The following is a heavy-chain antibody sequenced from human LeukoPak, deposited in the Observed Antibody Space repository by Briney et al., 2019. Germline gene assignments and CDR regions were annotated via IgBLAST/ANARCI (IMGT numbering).Heavy chain of an antibody. CDR2: IYYSGST. Sequence: SETLPLTCTVSGGSISSYYWSWIRQPPGKGLEWIGYIYYSGSTNYNPSLKSRVTISVDTSKNQFSLKLSSVTAADTAVYYCARLPDFWSGYGGMDVWGQGTTVTVSS. J-gene: IGHJ6*02. CDR1: GGSISSYY. V-gene: IGHV4-59*08. CDR3: ARLPDFWSGYGGMDV. D-gene: IGHD3-3*01.